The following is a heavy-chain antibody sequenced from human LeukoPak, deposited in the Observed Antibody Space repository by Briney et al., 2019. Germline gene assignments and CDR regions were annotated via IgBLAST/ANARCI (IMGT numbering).Heavy chain of an antibody. J-gene: IGHJ4*02. CDR2: IYYSGST. V-gene: IGHV4-61*01. CDR1: GGSISSSSYY. Sequence: PSETLSLTCTVSGGSISSSSYYWSWIRQPPGRGLEWIGYIYYSGSTNYNPSLKSRVTISVDTSKNQFSLKLSSVTAADTAVYYCARARRLGDSFDYWGQGTLVTVSS. D-gene: IGHD2-21*01. CDR3: ARARRLGDSFDY.